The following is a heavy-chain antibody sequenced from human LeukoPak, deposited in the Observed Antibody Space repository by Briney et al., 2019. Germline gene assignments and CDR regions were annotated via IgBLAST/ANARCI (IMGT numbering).Heavy chain of an antibody. Sequence: GGSLRLSCAASGFTFSSYAMHWVRQAPGKGLEWVAVISHDGSNKYYADSVKGRFTISRDNSKNTLYLQMNSLRAEDTAVYYCAREVGGSGYNWFDPWGQGTLVTVSS. J-gene: IGHJ5*02. CDR1: GFTFSSYA. D-gene: IGHD3-10*01. CDR3: AREVGGSGYNWFDP. CDR2: ISHDGSNK. V-gene: IGHV3-30-3*01.